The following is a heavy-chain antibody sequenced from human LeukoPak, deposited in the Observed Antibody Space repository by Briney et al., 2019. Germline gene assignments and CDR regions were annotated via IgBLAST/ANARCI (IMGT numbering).Heavy chain of an antibody. CDR1: GGSISSSRYY. Sequence: PSETLSLTCTVSGGSISSSRYYWGWIRQPPGKGLEWIGSMYYSGSTYYNPSLKSRVTISVDTSKNQFFLNLRSVTAADTAVYYCARHAFYYYYYMDVWGKGTTVTVSS. CDR2: MYYSGST. D-gene: IGHD3-16*01. CDR3: ARHAFYYYYYMDV. V-gene: IGHV4-39*07. J-gene: IGHJ6*03.